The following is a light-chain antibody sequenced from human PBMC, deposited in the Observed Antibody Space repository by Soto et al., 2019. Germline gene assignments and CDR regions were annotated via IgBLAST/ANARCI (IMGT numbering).Light chain of an antibody. V-gene: IGKV1-5*01. CDR2: DVS. CDR3: QQYNGYPYT. CDR1: QSITSW. Sequence: DIQMTQSPSTLSASVGDRVTITCRASQSITSWSAWFQQKPGQAPKLLIYDVSTLERGVPSRFSGSGSGTEFTLTISSLQTDDFATYYCQQYNGYPYTFGQGTKLEIK. J-gene: IGKJ2*01.